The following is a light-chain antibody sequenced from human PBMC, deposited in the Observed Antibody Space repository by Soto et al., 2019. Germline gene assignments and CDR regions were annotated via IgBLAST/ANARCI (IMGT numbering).Light chain of an antibody. CDR1: QSISVH. J-gene: IGKJ2*01. V-gene: IGKV1-39*01. Sequence: DIQMTQSPSSLSASVGDTVTITCRASQSISVHLNWYQQKPGKVPKLLIYAASNLQSGVPSSFSGSRSETDFALTISSLPTEDFATYCCQQSYITPYTFGQGTKLQIK. CDR2: AAS. CDR3: QQSYITPYT.